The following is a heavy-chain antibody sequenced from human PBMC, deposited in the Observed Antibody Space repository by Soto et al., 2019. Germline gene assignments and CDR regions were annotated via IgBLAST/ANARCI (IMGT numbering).Heavy chain of an antibody. CDR2: IYYSGST. CDR3: ASTSIPSYYDFWSGYSLYYYYYGMDV. J-gene: IGHJ6*02. V-gene: IGHV4-59*01. CDR1: GGSISSYY. Sequence: ASETLSLTCTVSGGSISSYYWSWIRQPPGKXLEWIGYIYYSGSTNYNPSLKSRVTISVDTSKNQFSLKLSSVTAADTAVYYCASTSIPSYYDFWSGYSLYYYYYGMDVWGQGTTVTVSS. D-gene: IGHD3-3*01.